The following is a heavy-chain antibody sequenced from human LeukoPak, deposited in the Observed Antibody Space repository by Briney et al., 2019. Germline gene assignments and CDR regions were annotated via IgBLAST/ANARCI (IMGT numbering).Heavy chain of an antibody. D-gene: IGHD6-19*01. CDR1: GYTFTGYY. Sequence: ASVKVSFKASGYTFTGYYMHWVRQAPGQGLEWMGWINPNSGGTNYAQKFQGRVTMTRDTSISTAYMELSRLRSDDTAVYYCARSQGYSSGWYRHYYYGMDVWGQGTTVTVSS. CDR3: ARSQGYSSGWYRHYYYGMDV. J-gene: IGHJ6*02. V-gene: IGHV1-2*02. CDR2: INPNSGGT.